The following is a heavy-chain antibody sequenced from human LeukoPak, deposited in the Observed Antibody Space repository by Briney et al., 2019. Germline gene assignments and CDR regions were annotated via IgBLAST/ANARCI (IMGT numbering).Heavy chain of an antibody. V-gene: IGHV4-4*07. J-gene: IGHJ5*02. CDR1: GGSISTYY. CDR2: IYSSGST. D-gene: IGHD3-22*01. Sequence: PSETLSLTCTDSGGSISTYYWSWIRQPARKGLEWIGRIYSSGSTNYNPSLKSRVTMSVDTSKNQFSLNLSSVTAADTAVYYCARDVVLITANWFDPWGQGTLVTVSS. CDR3: ARDVVLITANWFDP.